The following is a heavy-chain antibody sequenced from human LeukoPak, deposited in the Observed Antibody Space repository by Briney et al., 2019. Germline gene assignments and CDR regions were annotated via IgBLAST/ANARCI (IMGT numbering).Heavy chain of an antibody. CDR2: ISSSGAST. CDR1: GFTFSSYA. Sequence: GGSLRLSCSASGFTFSSYAMSWVRQAPGKGLEWVSGISSSGASTYHAVSVKGRFTISRDNSKNTLYLQMNSLRAEDTAVYYCSKGVGATPGTFDYWGQGTLVTVSS. V-gene: IGHV3-23*01. J-gene: IGHJ4*02. CDR3: SKGVGATPGTFDY. D-gene: IGHD1-26*01.